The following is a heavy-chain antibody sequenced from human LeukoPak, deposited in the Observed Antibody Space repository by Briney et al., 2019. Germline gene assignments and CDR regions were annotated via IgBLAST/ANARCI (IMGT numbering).Heavy chain of an antibody. CDR3: ATDLVVPAASRGWNYYYYMDV. V-gene: IGHV1-24*01. CDR1: GYTLTELS. CDR2: FDPEDGET. Sequence: ASVKVSCKVSGYTLTELSMHWVRQAPGKGLEWMGGFDPEDGETIYAQKFQGRVTMTEDTSTDTAYMELSSLRSEDTAVYYCATDLVVPAASRGWNYYYYMDVWGKGTTVTVSS. D-gene: IGHD2-2*01. J-gene: IGHJ6*03.